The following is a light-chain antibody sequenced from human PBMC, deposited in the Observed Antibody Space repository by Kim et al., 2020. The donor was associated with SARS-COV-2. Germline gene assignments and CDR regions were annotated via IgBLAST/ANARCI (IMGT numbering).Light chain of an antibody. Sequence: PGERVTLPCRASGSVDSGVGWYQQKPGQAPRLLIFAASSRATGIPARFSGSGSGTEFTLSISSLQSEDFGVYYCQQYSKWPLTFGGGTKLEI. V-gene: IGKV3-15*01. J-gene: IGKJ4*01. CDR2: AAS. CDR3: QQYSKWPLT. CDR1: GSVDSG.